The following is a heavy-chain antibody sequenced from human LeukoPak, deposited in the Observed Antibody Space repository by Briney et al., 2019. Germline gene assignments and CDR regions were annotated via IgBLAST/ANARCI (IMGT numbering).Heavy chain of an antibody. J-gene: IGHJ4*02. CDR3: ARGPSGYHNT. CDR2: ISGSSTYI. V-gene: IGHV3-21*01. CDR1: GFTFSTYS. Sequence: GGSLRLSCAASGFTFSTYSMNWVRQAPGKGLEWVSSISGSSTYIHYADSVKGRFTISRDNSKNTLYLQMNSLRAEDTAVYYCARGPSGYHNTGGQGTLVTVSS. D-gene: IGHD5-12*01.